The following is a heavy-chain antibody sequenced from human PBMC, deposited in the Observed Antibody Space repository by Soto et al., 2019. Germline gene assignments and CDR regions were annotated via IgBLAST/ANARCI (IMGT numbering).Heavy chain of an antibody. D-gene: IGHD4-17*01. V-gene: IGHV4-59*01. CDR3: ARDRYGDYYFDY. CDR2: IYYSGST. CDR1: GGSISSYY. J-gene: IGHJ4*02. Sequence: SLTCTVSGGSISSYYWSCIRQPPGKGLEWIGYIYYSGSTNYNPSLKSRVTISVDTSKNQFSLKLSSVTAADTAVYYCARDRYGDYYFDYWGQGTLVTVSS.